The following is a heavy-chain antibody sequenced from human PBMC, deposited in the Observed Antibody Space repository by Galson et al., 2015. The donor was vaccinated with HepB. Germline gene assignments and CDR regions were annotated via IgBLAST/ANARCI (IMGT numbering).Heavy chain of an antibody. Sequence: LRLSCAASGFTFSSYAMSWVRQAPGKGLEWVSAISGSGGSTYYADSVKGRFTISRDNSKNTLYLQMNSLRAEDTAVYYCAKVSQWLVHRGPFDYWGQGTLVTVSS. CDR2: ISGSGGST. J-gene: IGHJ4*02. CDR1: GFTFSSYA. V-gene: IGHV3-23*01. D-gene: IGHD6-19*01. CDR3: AKVSQWLVHRGPFDY.